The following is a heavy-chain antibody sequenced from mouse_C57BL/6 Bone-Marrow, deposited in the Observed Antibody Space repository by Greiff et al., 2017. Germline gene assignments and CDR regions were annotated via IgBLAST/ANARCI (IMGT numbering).Heavy chain of an antibody. Sequence: EVQLQQSGPELVKPGASVKISCKASGYSFTGYYMNWVKQSPEKSLEWIGEINPSTGGTTYNQKFKAKATLTVDKSSSTAYMQLKSLTSEDSAVYYCARREDYYYGSEAYWGQGTLVTVSA. CDR2: INPSTGGT. V-gene: IGHV1-42*01. D-gene: IGHD1-1*01. CDR1: GYSFTGYY. CDR3: ARREDYYYGSEAY. J-gene: IGHJ3*01.